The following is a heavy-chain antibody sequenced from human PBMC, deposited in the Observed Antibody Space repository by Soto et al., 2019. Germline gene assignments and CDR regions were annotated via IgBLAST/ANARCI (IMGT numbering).Heavy chain of an antibody. V-gene: IGHV1-3*01. CDR1: GYTFTSYA. J-gene: IGHJ4*02. D-gene: IGHD5-18*01. CDR3: ARGYSYDLDY. CDR2: LHSGNGDT. Sequence: ASVKVSCKASGYTFTSYAIHWLRQAPGQRPEWMGWLHSGNGDTQYSQRFQGRVTITRDTSASTAYMELSSLRFEDTALYYCARGYSYDLDYWGQGALVTVS.